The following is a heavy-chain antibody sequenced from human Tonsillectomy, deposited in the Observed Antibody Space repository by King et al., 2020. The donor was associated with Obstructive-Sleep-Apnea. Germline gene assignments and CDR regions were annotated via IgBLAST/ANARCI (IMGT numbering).Heavy chain of an antibody. CDR3: AKVLGYCSSTSCPRDGMDV. D-gene: IGHD2-2*01. V-gene: IGHV3-33*06. J-gene: IGHJ6*02. Sequence: VQLVESGGGVVQPGRSLRLSCAASGFTFSSYGMHWVRQASGKGLEWVAVIWYDGSNKYYADSVKVRFTISRDISKNTRYLQMNSLGAEDTAVYYCAKVLGYCSSTSCPRDGMDVWGQGTTVTVSS. CDR1: GFTFSSYG. CDR2: IWYDGSNK.